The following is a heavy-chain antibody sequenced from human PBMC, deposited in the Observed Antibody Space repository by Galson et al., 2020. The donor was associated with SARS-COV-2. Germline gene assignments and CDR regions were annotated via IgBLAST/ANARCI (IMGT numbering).Heavy chain of an antibody. J-gene: IGHJ4*02. D-gene: IGHD3-22*01. CDR3: ASADEYYYDSSGYDYGAHFDY. Sequence: GESLKISCAASGFTFSSYSMNWVRQAPGKGLEWVSSISSSSSYIYYADSVKGRFTISRDNAKNSLYLQRNSLRAEDTAVYYCASADEYYYDSSGYDYGAHFDYWGQGTLVTVSS. CDR2: ISSSSSYI. V-gene: IGHV3-21*01. CDR1: GFTFSSYS.